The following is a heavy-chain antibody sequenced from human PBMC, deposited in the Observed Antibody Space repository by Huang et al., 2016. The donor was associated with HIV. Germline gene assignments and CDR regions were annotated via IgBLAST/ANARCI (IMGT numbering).Heavy chain of an antibody. D-gene: IGHD6-13*01. CDR3: AAHGRIVGIPAAPLRFDP. CDR1: GGSISSSSYY. Sequence: QLQLQESGPGLVKPSETLSLTCTVSGGSISSSSYYWGWIRQPPGKGLEGIGGIYHSGTTYYNPSLKRRVTISVDTSRTQFSLKLSSVTAADTAVYYCAAHGRIVGIPAAPLRFDPWGQGTLVTVSS. V-gene: IGHV4-39*01. CDR2: IYHSGTT. J-gene: IGHJ5*02.